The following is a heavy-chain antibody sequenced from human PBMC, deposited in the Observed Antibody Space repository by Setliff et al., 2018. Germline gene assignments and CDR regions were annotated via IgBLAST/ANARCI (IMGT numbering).Heavy chain of an antibody. CDR2: IYTSGNT. CDR1: GGSISSYY. J-gene: IGHJ6*03. CDR3: AREQWLDPPGYYYMDV. Sequence: SETLSLTCTVSGGSISSYYWSWIRQPAGKGLEWIGRIYTSGNTNYNPSLKSRVTMSADTSKNQFSLKLNSVTAADMAVYYCAREQWLDPPGYYYMDVWAKGTTVTVSS. D-gene: IGHD6-19*01. V-gene: IGHV4-4*07.